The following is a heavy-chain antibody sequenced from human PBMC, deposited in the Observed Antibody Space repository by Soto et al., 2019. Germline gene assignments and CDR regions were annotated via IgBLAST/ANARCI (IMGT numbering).Heavy chain of an antibody. J-gene: IGHJ4*02. Sequence: QVQLVQSGAEVKKPGASVKVSCKASGYTFSNYGFSWVRQAPGQGLEWMGWISGYNGNTNYAERLKGRLTMTTDTSTSTAYMELRSLRYDDTAVYYCAREGQLGYWGQGTPVTVSS. CDR1: GYTFSNYG. D-gene: IGHD6-6*01. V-gene: IGHV1-18*01. CDR2: ISGYNGNT. CDR3: AREGQLGY.